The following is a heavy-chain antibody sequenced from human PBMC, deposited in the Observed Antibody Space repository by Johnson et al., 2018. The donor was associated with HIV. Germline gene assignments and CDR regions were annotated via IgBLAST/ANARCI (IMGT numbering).Heavy chain of an antibody. D-gene: IGHD3-10*01. CDR1: GFTFSSYA. J-gene: IGHJ3*02. CDR3: ARESPSGGGNDAFDI. Sequence: QVQVVESGGGVVQPGRSLRLSCAASGFTFSSYAMHWVRQAPGKGLEWVAVIWYDGSNKYYADSVKGRFTISRDNSKNTLYLQMNSLRAEDTGVYYCARESPSGGGNDAFDIWGHGTMVTVSS. CDR2: IWYDGSNK. V-gene: IGHV3-33*01.